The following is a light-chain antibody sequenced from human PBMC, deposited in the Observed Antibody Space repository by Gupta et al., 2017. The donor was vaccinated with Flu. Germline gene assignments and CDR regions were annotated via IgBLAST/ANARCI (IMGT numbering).Light chain of an antibody. V-gene: IGKV1-5*03. Sequence: DIQMTQSPSTLSASVGDTVTITCRASQTFSTWLAWYQQKLGKAPKLLIYKASSSESGVPSRFSGSGSGTDFTLTISSLQPDDFATYYCQQYNSYPWTFGQGTKVEV. CDR2: KAS. CDR1: QTFSTW. CDR3: QQYNSYPWT. J-gene: IGKJ1*01.